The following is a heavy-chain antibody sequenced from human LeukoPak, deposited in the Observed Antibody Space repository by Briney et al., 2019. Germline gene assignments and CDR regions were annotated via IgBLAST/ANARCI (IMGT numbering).Heavy chain of an antibody. V-gene: IGHV4-59*08. CDR3: ARQIRDAFDI. CDR2: IYYSGST. J-gene: IGHJ3*02. CDR1: GGSISRYY. D-gene: IGHD4-17*01. Sequence: SETLSLTCTVSGGSISRYYWSWIRQPPGQGLEWIGYIYYSGSTNYNPSLKSQVTISVDTSKNQFSLKLSSVTAADTAVYYCARQIRDAFDIWGQGTMVTVSS.